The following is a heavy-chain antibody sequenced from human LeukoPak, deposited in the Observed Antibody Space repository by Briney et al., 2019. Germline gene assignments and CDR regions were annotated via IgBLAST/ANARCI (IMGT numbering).Heavy chain of an antibody. D-gene: IGHD3-10*01. Sequence: GGSLRLSCAASGFTFSSYSMNWVRQAPGKGLEWVSSISSSSSYIHYADSVKGRFTISRDNAKNSLYLQMNSLRAEDTAVYYCARSPGATNFDYWGQGTLVTVSS. CDR2: ISSSSSYI. J-gene: IGHJ4*02. CDR1: GFTFSSYS. V-gene: IGHV3-21*01. CDR3: ARSPGATNFDY.